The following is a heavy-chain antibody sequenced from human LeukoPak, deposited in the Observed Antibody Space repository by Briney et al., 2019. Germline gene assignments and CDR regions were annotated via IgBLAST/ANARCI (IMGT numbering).Heavy chain of an antibody. CDR2: ISGYNGNT. D-gene: IGHD1-26*01. CDR3: ARTGDLVGATTCLDY. CDR1: GYAFTSYG. Sequence: ASVKVSFKASGYAFTSYGISWGRLAPGQGLEWMGWISGYNGNTNYAQTLQGRVTMTTDTSTSTAYMQLRSLRSDDTAVYYCARTGDLVGATTCLDYWGQGTLVTVSS. V-gene: IGHV1-18*01. J-gene: IGHJ4*02.